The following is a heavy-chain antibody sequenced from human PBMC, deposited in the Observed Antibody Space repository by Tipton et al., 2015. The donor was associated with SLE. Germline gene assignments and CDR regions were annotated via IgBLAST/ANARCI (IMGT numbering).Heavy chain of an antibody. CDR2: VSTSGTT. Sequence: TLSLTCSVSSGSISDYSWSWIRQSAGKGLEWVGHVSTSGTTKYNPSLESRVTMSVDTSRNQFSLKLNSVTAADTAIYYCARALPGWNGGVRFDPWGQGTLVTVSS. CDR1: SGSISDYS. J-gene: IGHJ5*02. D-gene: IGHD1-1*01. V-gene: IGHV4-4*07. CDR3: ARALPGWNGGVRFDP.